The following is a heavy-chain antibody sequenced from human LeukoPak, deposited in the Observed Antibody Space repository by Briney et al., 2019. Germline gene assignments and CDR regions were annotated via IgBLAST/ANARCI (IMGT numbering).Heavy chain of an antibody. Sequence: QPGGSLRLSCAASGFTFSSYAMSWVRQAPGKGLEWVSAISGSGGSTYYADSVKGRFTISRDNSKNTLYLQMNSLRAEDTAVYYCAKEPTDYYDTSGYYLSDYWGQGTLVTVSS. CDR2: ISGSGGST. V-gene: IGHV3-23*01. CDR3: AKEPTDYYDTSGYYLSDY. CDR1: GFTFSSYA. J-gene: IGHJ4*02. D-gene: IGHD3-22*01.